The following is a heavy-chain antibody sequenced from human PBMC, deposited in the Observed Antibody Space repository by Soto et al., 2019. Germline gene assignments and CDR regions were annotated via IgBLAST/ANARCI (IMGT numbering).Heavy chain of an antibody. Sequence: SVKVSCKASGGTFSSYAISWVRQAPGQGLEWMGGIIPIFGTANYAQKFQGRVTITADKSTSTAYMELSSLRSEDTAVYYCARETDYVWGSYRHDAFDIWGQGTMVTV. J-gene: IGHJ3*02. CDR3: ARETDYVWGSYRHDAFDI. D-gene: IGHD3-16*02. V-gene: IGHV1-69*06. CDR1: GGTFSSYA. CDR2: IIPIFGTA.